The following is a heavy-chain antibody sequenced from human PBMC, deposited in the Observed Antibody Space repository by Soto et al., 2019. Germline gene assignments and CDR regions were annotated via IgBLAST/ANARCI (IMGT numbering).Heavy chain of an antibody. CDR1: GVTVSSDAYY. J-gene: IGHJ4*02. D-gene: IGHD5-18*01. CDR2: IYHTGST. Sequence: SETLSLTCTVCGVTVSSDAYYWSWIRQRPGRGLEWIGNIYHTGSTYYSPSLKSRVVISLDTSRNQISLRLNSVAAADTAVYYCARDTGYSYGAYYDYWGQGTLVTVSS. V-gene: IGHV4-30-4*01. CDR3: ARDTGYSYGAYYDY.